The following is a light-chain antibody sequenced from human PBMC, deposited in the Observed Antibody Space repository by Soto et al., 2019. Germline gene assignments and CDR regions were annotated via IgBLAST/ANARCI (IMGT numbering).Light chain of an antibody. V-gene: IGLV1-40*01. CDR2: DNR. Sequence: QSVLTQPPSVSGAPGQRVTISCAGSSSNIGAGFDVHWYQQLPGTAPKLLIYDNRRRPSGVPDRFSGSKSGTSASLAITGLQAEDEADYYCQSYDSSLRASVFGGGTKLTVL. CDR3: QSYDSSLRASV. J-gene: IGLJ2*01. CDR1: SSNIGAGFD.